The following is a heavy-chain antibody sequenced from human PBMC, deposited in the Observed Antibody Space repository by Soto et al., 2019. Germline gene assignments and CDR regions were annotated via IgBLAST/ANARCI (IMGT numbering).Heavy chain of an antibody. Sequence: SETLSLTCTVSGGSISSGGYYWSWIRQPPGKGLEWIGSIYYSGSTYYNPSLKSRVTISVDTSKNQFSLKLSSVTAADTAVYFCARGVVVVVAATLYYFDYWGQGTLVTVSS. CDR2: IYYSGST. CDR1: GGSISSGGYY. J-gene: IGHJ4*02. V-gene: IGHV4-39*01. CDR3: ARGVVVVVAATLYYFDY. D-gene: IGHD2-15*01.